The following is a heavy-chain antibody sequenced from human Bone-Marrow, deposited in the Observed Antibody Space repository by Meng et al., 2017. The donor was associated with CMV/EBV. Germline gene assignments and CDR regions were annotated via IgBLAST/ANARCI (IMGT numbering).Heavy chain of an antibody. CDR3: RCVPQDAFDI. D-gene: IGHD2-21*01. CDR1: GFMFSSYW. Sequence: GESLKISCAASGFMFSSYWMSWVRQAPGKGLEWVANIKQDGSEKYYVNSVKGRFTISRDNAKNSLYLQMNSLRAEDTAVYYCRCVPQDAFDIWGQGTMVTVSS. J-gene: IGHJ3*02. CDR2: IKQDGSEK. V-gene: IGHV3-7*01.